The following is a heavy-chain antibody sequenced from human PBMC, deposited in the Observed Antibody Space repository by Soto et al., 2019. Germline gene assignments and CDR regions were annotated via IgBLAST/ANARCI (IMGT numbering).Heavy chain of an antibody. D-gene: IGHD1-1*01. J-gene: IGHJ1*01. CDR2: IWADGGRT. CDR1: GLDFSTFG. Sequence: QVRLVESGGDVVQPGWSLRLSCEVSGLDFSTFGMHWVRQAPGKGLEWVAVIWADGGRTYYVDSVKGSFTVSRDNPKSTLYLLLTSMRVEDTAKYFCVTSHDMPIWCQGTLVTVSS. V-gene: IGHV3-33*03. CDR3: VTSHDMPI.